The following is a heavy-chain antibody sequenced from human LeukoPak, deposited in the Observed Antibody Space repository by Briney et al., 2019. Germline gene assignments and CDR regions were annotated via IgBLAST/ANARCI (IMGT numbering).Heavy chain of an antibody. CDR3: ARLSSGWHSNFDY. J-gene: IGHJ4*02. Sequence: PGESLKISCKGSGFSFTSYWIGWVRQMPGKGLEWMGIIYPGDSDTRYSPSFQGQVTMSADKSISTAYLQWSSLKASDIAMYYCARLSSGWHSNFDYWGQGTLVTVSS. V-gene: IGHV5-51*01. D-gene: IGHD6-25*01. CDR1: GFSFTSYW. CDR2: IYPGDSDT.